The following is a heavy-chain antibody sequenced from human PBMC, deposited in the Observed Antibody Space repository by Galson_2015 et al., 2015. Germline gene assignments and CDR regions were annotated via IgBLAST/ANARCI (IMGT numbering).Heavy chain of an antibody. CDR2: LSKTDTA. V-gene: IGHV3-53*01. D-gene: IGHD3-10*01. Sequence: SLRLSCAGSGVTAGSNYMAWCRQAPGKGLEWVSVLSKTDTAYYVDSVRGRFTISRDNSKNKVSLQMDYLTVDDTAVYDCARGRGFIFVFWGQATLVTVSS. CDR1: GVTAGSNY. CDR3: ARGRGFIFVF. J-gene: IGHJ4*02.